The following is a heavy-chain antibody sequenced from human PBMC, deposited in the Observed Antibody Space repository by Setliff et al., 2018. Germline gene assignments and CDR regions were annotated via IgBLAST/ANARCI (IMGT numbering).Heavy chain of an antibody. Sequence: SETLSLTCTVSGGSISSGSYYWSWIRQPAGKGLEWIGESNHGGSTSYHPSLKSRLTMSVDTSKNQFALNLKSVTAADTAVYYCARDRTAYSYGLDVWGQGTTVTVSS. CDR1: GGSISSGSYY. CDR2: SNHGGST. J-gene: IGHJ6*02. V-gene: IGHV4-61*10. CDR3: ARDRTAYSYGLDV. D-gene: IGHD5-18*01.